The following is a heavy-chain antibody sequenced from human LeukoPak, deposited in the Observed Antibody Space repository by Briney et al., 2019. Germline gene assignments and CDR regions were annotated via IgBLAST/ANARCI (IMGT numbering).Heavy chain of an antibody. Sequence: PSETLSLTCTVSGDSISNYYWGWIRQPPGKGLEWIGSIYYSGSTYYNPSLKSRVTISVDTSKNQFSLKLSSVTAADTAVYYCARQASAAHDYWGQGTLVTVSS. CDR3: ARQASAAHDY. CDR1: GDSISNYY. D-gene: IGHD6-13*01. V-gene: IGHV4-39*01. CDR2: IYYSGST. J-gene: IGHJ4*02.